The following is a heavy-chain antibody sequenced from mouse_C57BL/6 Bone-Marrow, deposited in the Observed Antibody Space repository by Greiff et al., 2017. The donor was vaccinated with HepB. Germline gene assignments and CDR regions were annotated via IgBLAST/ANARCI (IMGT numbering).Heavy chain of an antibody. CDR3: AREDYSNLAWFAY. D-gene: IGHD2-5*01. V-gene: IGHV5-4*01. J-gene: IGHJ3*01. Sequence: EVKVVESGGGLVKPGGSLKLSCAASGFTFSSYAMSWVRQTPEKRLEWVATISDGGSYTYYPDNVKGRFTISRDNAKNNLYLQMSHLNSEDTAMYYCAREDYSNLAWFAYWGQGTLVTVSA. CDR2: ISDGGSYT. CDR1: GFTFSSYA.